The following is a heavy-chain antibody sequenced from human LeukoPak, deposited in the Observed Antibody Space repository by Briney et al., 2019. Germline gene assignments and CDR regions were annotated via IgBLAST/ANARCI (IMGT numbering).Heavy chain of an antibody. Sequence: GGSLRLSCAASGFTFSSYWMSWVRQAPGKGLEWVANIKQDGSEKYYVDSVKGRFTISRDNSKNTLYLQMNTLRADDTAVYFCASAAGPFDHWGQGTLVTVSS. CDR1: GFTFSSYW. V-gene: IGHV3-7*01. CDR2: IKQDGSEK. D-gene: IGHD6-13*01. J-gene: IGHJ4*02. CDR3: ASAAGPFDH.